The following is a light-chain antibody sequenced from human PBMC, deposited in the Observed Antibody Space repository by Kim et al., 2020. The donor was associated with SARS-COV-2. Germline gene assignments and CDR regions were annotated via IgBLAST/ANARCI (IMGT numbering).Light chain of an antibody. CDR2: DAS. J-gene: IGKJ1*01. Sequence: PGERATLSCRASQSVSSNLAWYQQKPGQAPRLLIYDASARATGIPARFSGSGFGTEFTLTISSLQSEDLAVYYCQQYNIWPPRWTFGQGTKVEIK. V-gene: IGKV3-15*01. CDR1: QSVSSN. CDR3: QQYNIWPPRWT.